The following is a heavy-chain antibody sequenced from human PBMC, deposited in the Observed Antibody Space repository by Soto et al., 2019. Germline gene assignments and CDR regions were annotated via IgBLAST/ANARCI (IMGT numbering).Heavy chain of an antibody. CDR1: GFTFRNIG. D-gene: IGHD2-21*02. CDR3: AKAVPPFVVVTASDY. Sequence: AGSLRLSCAASGFTFRNIGMHWVRQAPVKGLGWVAVISYDGTNKYYADALNGRFTISRDNSKNTLYLQINSLRAEDKDVYYCAKAVPPFVVVTASDYWGQGTLVTVSS. CDR2: ISYDGTNK. V-gene: IGHV3-30*18. J-gene: IGHJ4*02.